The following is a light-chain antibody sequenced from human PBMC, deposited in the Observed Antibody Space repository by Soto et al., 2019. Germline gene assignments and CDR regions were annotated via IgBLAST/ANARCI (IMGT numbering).Light chain of an antibody. Sequence: QSVLTQPPSASGTPGQRVTISCSGGSSNIGTNSVNWYQQLPGRAPKLLIYNNDLRPSGVPARFSGSKTGTSASLAISGLQSEDKADYYCAAWDDSLNGFYVFGIGTKLT. CDR1: SSNIGTNS. CDR3: AAWDDSLNGFYV. CDR2: NND. J-gene: IGLJ1*01. V-gene: IGLV1-44*01.